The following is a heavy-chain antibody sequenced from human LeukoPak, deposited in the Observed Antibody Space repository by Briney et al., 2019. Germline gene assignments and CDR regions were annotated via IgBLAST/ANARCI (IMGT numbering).Heavy chain of an antibody. J-gene: IGHJ4*02. V-gene: IGHV5-51*01. CDR1: GYSFTSYW. CDR2: IYPGDSDT. D-gene: IGHD3-9*01. Sequence: GESLKISCNGSGYSFTSYWIGWVRQMPGKGLEWMGIIYPGDSDTRYSPSFQGQVTISADKSISTAYLQWSSLKASDTAMYYCARRGTHYDILTGYYSSWYYFDYWGQGTLVTVSS. CDR3: ARRGTHYDILTGYYSSWYYFDY.